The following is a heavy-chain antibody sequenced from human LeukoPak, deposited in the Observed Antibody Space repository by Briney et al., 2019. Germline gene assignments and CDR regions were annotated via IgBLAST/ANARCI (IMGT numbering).Heavy chain of an antibody. Sequence: ASVKVSCKASGDTFRNYAISWVREAPGQGLEWMGRIIPIFGTTRYAQKFQSRVTITTDASTTTAYMELNSLRSEDTAVYYCARDPELGLDRSGYYYLVWGQGTLVTVSS. CDR3: ARDPELGLDRSGYYYLV. D-gene: IGHD3-22*01. CDR2: IIPIFGTT. CDR1: GDTFRNYA. J-gene: IGHJ4*02. V-gene: IGHV1-69*05.